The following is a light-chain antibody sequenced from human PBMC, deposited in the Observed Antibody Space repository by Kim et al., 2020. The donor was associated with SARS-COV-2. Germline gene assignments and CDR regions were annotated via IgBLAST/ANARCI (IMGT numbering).Light chain of an antibody. Sequence: DIQMTQSPSTLSASVGDRVTITCRASQSISIWLAWYQQKPGKAPNLLIYDASNLESGVPSRFSGSGSGTEFTLTISRLQPDDFATYYCQEYKSNSWTFGQGTKVDIK. CDR1: QSISIW. V-gene: IGKV1-5*01. CDR2: DAS. J-gene: IGKJ1*01. CDR3: QEYKSNSWT.